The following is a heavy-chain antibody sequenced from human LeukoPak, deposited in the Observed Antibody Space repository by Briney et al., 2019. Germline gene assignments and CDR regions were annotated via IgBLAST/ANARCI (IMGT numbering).Heavy chain of an antibody. V-gene: IGHV1-2*02. CDR1: GYTFTGYY. J-gene: IGHJ5*02. D-gene: IGHD2-2*01. Sequence: GASVKVSCKASGYTFTGYYMHWVRQAPGQGLEWMGWINPNSGGTNYAQKFQGRVTMTRDTSISTAYMELSRLRSDDTAVYYCARVPLRQYQYWFDPWGQGTLVTVSS. CDR2: INPNSGGT. CDR3: ARVPLRQYQYWFDP.